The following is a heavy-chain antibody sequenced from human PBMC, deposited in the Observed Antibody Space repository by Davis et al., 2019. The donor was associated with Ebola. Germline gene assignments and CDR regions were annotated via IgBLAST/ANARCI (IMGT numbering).Heavy chain of an antibody. V-gene: IGHV1-18*01. CDR1: GGTFSSYA. Sequence: ASVKVSCKASGGTFSSYAISWVRQAPGQGLEWMGWISAYNGNTNYAQKLQGRVTMTTDTSTSTAYMELSSLRSEDTAVYYCAADRPMVRGVIMNYYYYMDVWGKGTTVTVSS. CDR3: AADRPMVRGVIMNYYYYMDV. J-gene: IGHJ6*03. CDR2: ISAYNGNT. D-gene: IGHD3-10*01.